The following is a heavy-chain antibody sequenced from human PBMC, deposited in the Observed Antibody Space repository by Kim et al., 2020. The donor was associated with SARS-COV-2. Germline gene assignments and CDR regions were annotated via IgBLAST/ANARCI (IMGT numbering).Heavy chain of an antibody. CDR1: GGSISSYY. J-gene: IGHJ4*02. D-gene: IGHD3-22*01. CDR3: ARDRDSSGFDYFDY. CDR2: IYYSGST. Sequence: SETLSLTCTVSGGSISSYYWSWIRQPPGKGLEWIGYIYYSGSTKYNPSLKSRVTISVETSNNQFSLKLSSVTAADTAVYYCARDRDSSGFDYFDYWGQGTLVTVSS. V-gene: IGHV4-59*01.